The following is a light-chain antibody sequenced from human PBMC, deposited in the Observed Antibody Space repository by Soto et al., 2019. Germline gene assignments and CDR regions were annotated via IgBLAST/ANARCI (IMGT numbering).Light chain of an antibody. CDR3: GSWDSSLSAYV. V-gene: IGLV1-51*01. CDR2: DDD. J-gene: IGLJ1*01. CDR1: SYNIGGNS. Sequence: QSVMTQPPSVSAAPGQRVTISCSGSSYNIGGNSVSWYQQLPGTAPKLLIYDDDKRPSGIPDRFSGSKSGTSATLGITGFQTGDEADHYCGSWDSSLSAYVCGTGTKLTVL.